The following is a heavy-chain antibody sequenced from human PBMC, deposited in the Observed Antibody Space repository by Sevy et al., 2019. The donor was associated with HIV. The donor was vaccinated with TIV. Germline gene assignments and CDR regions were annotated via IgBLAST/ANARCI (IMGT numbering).Heavy chain of an antibody. V-gene: IGHV3-21*01. CDR2: ISSSSSYI. CDR3: AIDRGHPNGRLGAFDI. J-gene: IGHJ3*02. CDR1: GFTFSSYS. D-gene: IGHD1-26*01. Sequence: GGSLRLSCAASGFTFSSYSMNWVRQAPGKGLEWVSSISSSSSYIYYADSVKGRFTISRENAKNSLYLQMNSMRAEDTAVYYCAIDRGHPNGRLGAFDIWGQGTMVTVSS.